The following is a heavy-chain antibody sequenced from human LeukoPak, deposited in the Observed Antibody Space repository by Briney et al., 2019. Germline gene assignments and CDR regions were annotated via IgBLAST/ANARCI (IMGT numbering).Heavy chain of an antibody. V-gene: IGHV1-18*01. D-gene: IGHD2-2*01. Sequence: ASVKVSCKASGYTFTSYGISWVRQAPGQGLEWMGWISAYNGNTNYAQKLQGRVTMTTDTSTSTAYMELRSLRSDDTAVYYCARAECSSTSCYLFKRFDPWGQGTLVTVSS. CDR3: ARAECSSTSCYLFKRFDP. CDR2: ISAYNGNT. CDR1: GYTFTSYG. J-gene: IGHJ5*02.